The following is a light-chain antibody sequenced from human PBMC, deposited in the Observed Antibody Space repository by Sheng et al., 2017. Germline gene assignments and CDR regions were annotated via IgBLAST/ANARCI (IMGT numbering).Light chain of an antibody. CDR3: LHDYGAPYG. V-gene: IGKV4-1*01. Sequence: DIVMTQSPDSLAVSLGERATINCKSSQSVLYSSNSKNYLAWYQQKPGQPPKLLIYWASTRESGVPDRFSGSGSGTDFTLTISSLQPEDFATYYCLHDYGAPYGFAQGTKLGI. CDR1: QSVLYSSNSKNY. CDR2: WAS. J-gene: IGKJ2*03.